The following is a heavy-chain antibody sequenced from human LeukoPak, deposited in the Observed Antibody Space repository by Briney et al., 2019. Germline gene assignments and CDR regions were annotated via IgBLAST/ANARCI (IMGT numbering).Heavy chain of an antibody. V-gene: IGHV6-1*01. CDR1: GDSVSSNSGG. D-gene: IGHD1-1*01. J-gene: IGHJ5*02. CDR3: ARGSWRVNNWFDP. Sequence: SQSLSLTCAISGDSVSSNSGGWNWIRQSPSRGLEWLGRTYYNSKWYNDYAVSVKSRMTINPDTSKNQFSLKLSSVTAADTALYYCARGSWRVNNWFDPWGQGILVTVSS. CDR2: TYYNSKWYN.